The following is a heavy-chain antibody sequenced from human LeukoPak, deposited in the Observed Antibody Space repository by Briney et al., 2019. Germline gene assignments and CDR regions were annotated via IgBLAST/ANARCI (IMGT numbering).Heavy chain of an antibody. CDR3: ARDLSSYDPYFDY. CDR2: INPNNGGT. V-gene: IGHV1-2*06. Sequence: ASVKASCKASGYTFTGYYIHWVRQAPGQGLEWMGRINPNNGGTNYAHKFQGRVTMTRDTSISTAYMELSRLRSDDTAVYYCARDLSSYDPYFDYWGQGTLVTVSS. D-gene: IGHD5-18*01. J-gene: IGHJ4*02. CDR1: GYTFTGYY.